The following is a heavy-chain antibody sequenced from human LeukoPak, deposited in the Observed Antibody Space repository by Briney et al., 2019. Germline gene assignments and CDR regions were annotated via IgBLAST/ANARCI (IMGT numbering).Heavy chain of an antibody. J-gene: IGHJ4*02. V-gene: IGHV3-23*01. CDR1: GFTFSSYA. CDR3: AKGRRIVLRVYATILAY. Sequence: GGSLRLSCAASGFTFSSYAMSWVRQAPGKGLEWVSAISGGGEKTYYTDSVKGRFTISRDNSKNTLYLQMNSLRAEDTAVYYCAKGRRIVLRVYATILAYWRQSTRDTVS. D-gene: IGHD2-8*01. CDR2: ISGGGEKT.